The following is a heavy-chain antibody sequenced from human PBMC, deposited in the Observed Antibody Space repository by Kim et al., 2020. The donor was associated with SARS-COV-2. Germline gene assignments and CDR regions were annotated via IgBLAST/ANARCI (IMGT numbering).Heavy chain of an antibody. CDR2: IVVGSGNT. Sequence: SVKVSCKASGFTFTSSAVQWVRQARGQRLEWIGWIVVGSGNTNYAQKFQERVTITRDMSTSTAYMELSSLRSEDTAVYYCAAAGFKGYGMDVWGQGTTVTVSS. CDR1: GFTFTSSA. J-gene: IGHJ6*02. V-gene: IGHV1-58*01. CDR3: AAAGFKGYGMDV. D-gene: IGHD3-3*01.